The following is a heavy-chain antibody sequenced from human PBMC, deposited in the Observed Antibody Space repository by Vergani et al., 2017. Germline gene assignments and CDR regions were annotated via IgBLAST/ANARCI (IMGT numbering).Heavy chain of an antibody. CDR2: IYYSGST. Sequence: QVQLQESGPGLVKPSETLSLTCTVSGGSISSYYWSWIRQPPGKGLEWIGYIYYSGSTNYNPSLKSRVTISLDTSKTQFSLKLSSVTAADTAVYYCARNPYCGGDCYSDAFDIWGQGTMVTVSS. CDR1: GGSISSYY. V-gene: IGHV4-59*01. CDR3: ARNPYCGGDCYSDAFDI. J-gene: IGHJ3*02. D-gene: IGHD2-21*02.